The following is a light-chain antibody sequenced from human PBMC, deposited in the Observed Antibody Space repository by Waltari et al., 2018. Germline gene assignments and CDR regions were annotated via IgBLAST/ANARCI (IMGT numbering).Light chain of an antibody. CDR2: KDT. CDR3: QSADQNGHLWI. V-gene: IGLV3-25*03. CDR1: ALPKQY. J-gene: IGLJ2*01. Sequence: SFELPQPPSVSVSPGETARITCSGDALPKQYAYWYRQKPGQAPVVLIYKDTERPSGTPERFSGSTSGTTVTLTISGVQSEDEADYYCQSADQNGHLWIFGGGTKLTVL.